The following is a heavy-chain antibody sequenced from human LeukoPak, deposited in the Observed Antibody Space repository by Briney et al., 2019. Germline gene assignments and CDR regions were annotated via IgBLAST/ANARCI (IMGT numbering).Heavy chain of an antibody. CDR3: ARDGYYYDSSGYYYVFDY. CDR2: IYSGGST. V-gene: IGHV3-53*01. D-gene: IGHD3-22*01. CDR1: GFTVSSNY. J-gene: IGHJ4*02. Sequence: GGSLRLSCAASGFTVSSNYMSWVRQAPGKGLEWVSVIYSGGSTYYADSVKGRFTISRDNSKNTLYLQMNSLRAEDTAVYYCARDGYYYDSSGYYYVFDYWGQGTLVTVSS.